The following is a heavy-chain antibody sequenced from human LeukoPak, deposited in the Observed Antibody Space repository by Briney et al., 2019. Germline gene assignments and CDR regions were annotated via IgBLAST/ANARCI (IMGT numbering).Heavy chain of an antibody. Sequence: SETLSLTCTVSGVSISSINSYWGWIRQPPGKGLEWSGSIYYSGNTYYNASLKRQVSISIDTSKNQFSLRLTSVTAADTAVYYCARQTGSGLFILPGGQXTLVTVSS. J-gene: IGHJ4*02. CDR2: IYYSGNT. D-gene: IGHD3/OR15-3a*01. CDR1: GVSISSINSY. CDR3: ARQTGSGLFILP. V-gene: IGHV4-39*01.